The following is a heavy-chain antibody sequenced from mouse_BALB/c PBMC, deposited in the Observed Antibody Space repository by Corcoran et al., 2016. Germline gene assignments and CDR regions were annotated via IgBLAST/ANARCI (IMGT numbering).Heavy chain of an antibody. D-gene: IGHD1-1*01. Sequence: LVKTGASVKISCKASGYSFTGYYMHWVKQSHGKSLEWIGYISCYNGATSYNQKFKGKATFTVDTSSSTAYMQFNSLKSEDSAVYYCARKTTGYAMDYWGQGTSVTVSS. CDR2: ISCYNGAT. CDR1: GYSFTGYY. V-gene: IGHV1S34*01. CDR3: ARKTTGYAMDY. J-gene: IGHJ4*01.